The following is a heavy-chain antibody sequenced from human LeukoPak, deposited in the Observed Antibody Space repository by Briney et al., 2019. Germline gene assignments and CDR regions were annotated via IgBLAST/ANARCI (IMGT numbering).Heavy chain of an antibody. J-gene: IGHJ4*02. Sequence: SGESLRLSCAASGFTVSSTYMNWVRQAPGKGLEWVSVITSGGNSYYADSVKGRFTISRDNSKNTPYLQMNSLRAEDTAVYYCARELPPVVKYYFDYWGQGTLVTAS. CDR3: ARELPPVVKYYFDY. CDR2: ITSGGNS. CDR1: GFTVSSTY. D-gene: IGHD3-22*01. V-gene: IGHV3-66*01.